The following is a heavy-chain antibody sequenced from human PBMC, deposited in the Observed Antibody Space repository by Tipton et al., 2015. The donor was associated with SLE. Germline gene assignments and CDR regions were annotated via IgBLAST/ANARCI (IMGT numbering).Heavy chain of an antibody. D-gene: IGHD2-8*01. V-gene: IGHV3-23*01. CDR1: GLTFNMHG. Sequence: SLRLSCAVSGLTFNMHGMSWVRQAPGKGLQWVSHISGSGNGTFYADSLKGRFTISRDNSKSTLFLQMNSLRAEDTAIYYCATDIMGGPYWYFDLWGRGTLVTVSS. CDR3: ATDIMGGPYWYFDL. J-gene: IGHJ2*01. CDR2: ISGSGNGT.